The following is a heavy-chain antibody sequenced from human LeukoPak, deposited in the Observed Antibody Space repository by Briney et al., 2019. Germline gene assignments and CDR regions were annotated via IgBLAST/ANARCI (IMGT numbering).Heavy chain of an antibody. CDR3: VKTVGATTSRDMTGDY. V-gene: IGHV3-64D*06. CDR2: ISSNGGST. J-gene: IGHJ4*02. CDR1: GFTFSSYS. Sequence: GGSLRLSCAASGFTFSSYSMNWVRQAPGKGLEYVSAISSNGGSTYYADSVKGRFTISRDNSKNTLYLQMSSLRAEDTAVYYCVKTVGATTSRDMTGDYWGQGTLVTVSS. D-gene: IGHD1-26*01.